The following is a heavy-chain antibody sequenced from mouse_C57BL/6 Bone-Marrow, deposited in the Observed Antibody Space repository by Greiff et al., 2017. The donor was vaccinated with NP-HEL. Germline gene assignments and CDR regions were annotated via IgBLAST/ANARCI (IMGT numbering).Heavy chain of an antibody. D-gene: IGHD2-3*01. Sequence: QVQLQQPGAELVKPGASVKLSCKASGYTFTSYWMQWVKQRPGRGLEWIGEIDPSDSYTNYNQKFKGKATLTVDTSSSTAYMQRSSLTSEDSAVYYSARFWMEDYWGQGTTLTVSS. CDR1: GYTFTSYW. CDR3: ARFWMEDY. CDR2: IDPSDSYT. V-gene: IGHV1-50*01. J-gene: IGHJ2*01.